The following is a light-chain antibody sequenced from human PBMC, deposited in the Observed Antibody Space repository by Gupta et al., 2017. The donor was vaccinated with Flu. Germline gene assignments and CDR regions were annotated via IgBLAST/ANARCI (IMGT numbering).Light chain of an antibody. CDR2: DDD. J-gene: IGLJ3*02. Sequence: SSVLTQPPSVSVAPGQTASITCGGNNIGGKSVHWYLQKSGQAPVLVVHDDDDRPPGIPDRCSGSKTGNTATLTLSRVEAGHEADYYCQVWDSSSGRVFGGGTKLTVL. CDR1: NIGGKS. V-gene: IGLV3-21*02. CDR3: QVWDSSSGRV.